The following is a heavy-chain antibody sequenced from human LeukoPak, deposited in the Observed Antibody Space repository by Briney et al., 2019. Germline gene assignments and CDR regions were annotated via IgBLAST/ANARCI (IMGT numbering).Heavy chain of an antibody. V-gene: IGHV4-31*03. CDR3: ARDYYDSSFAFDI. CDR1: GGSISSGGYS. Sequence: SETLSLTCTVSGGSISSGGYSWSWIRQHPGKGLEWIGYIYYSGRTYYNPSLKSRVTISVDTSKNQFSLKLSSVTAADTAVYYCARDYYDSSFAFDIWGQGTMVTVSS. CDR2: IYYSGRT. D-gene: IGHD3-22*01. J-gene: IGHJ3*02.